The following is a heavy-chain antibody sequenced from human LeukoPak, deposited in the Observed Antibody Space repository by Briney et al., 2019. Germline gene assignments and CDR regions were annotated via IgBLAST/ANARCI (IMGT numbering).Heavy chain of an antibody. J-gene: IGHJ4*02. D-gene: IGHD3-22*01. CDR2: IYYSGST. CDR3: ARITYDSSGAGNDY. V-gene: IGHV4-59*01. CDR1: GGSISSYY. Sequence: SETLSLTCTVSGGSISSYYWSWIRQPPGKGLEWIGYIYYSGSTNYNPSLKSRVTISVDTSKNQFSLKLSSVTAADTAVYYCARITYDSSGAGNDYWGQGTLVTVSS.